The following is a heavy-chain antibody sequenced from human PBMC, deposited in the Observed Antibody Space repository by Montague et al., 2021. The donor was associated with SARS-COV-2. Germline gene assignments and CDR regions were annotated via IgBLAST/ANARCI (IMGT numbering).Heavy chain of an antibody. CDR1: GGSISIGIYY. J-gene: IGHJ6*02. CDR2: VYTSGTT. V-gene: IGHV4-61*09. Sequence: TLSLTCTFSGGSISIGIYYWSWIRQPAGKGLEWIGQVYTSGTTNYGCSLESRVTISVDTSRNQFSLKLTSVTAADTAVYYCARAHSGSWAHLDNWGQGRTVTVS. D-gene: IGHD5-12*01. CDR3: ARAHSGSWAHLDN.